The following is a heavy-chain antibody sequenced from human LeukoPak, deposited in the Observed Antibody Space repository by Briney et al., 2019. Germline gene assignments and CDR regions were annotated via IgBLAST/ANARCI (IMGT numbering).Heavy chain of an antibody. CDR1: GFTFSSYG. D-gene: IGHD1-26*01. CDR2: ISYDGSNK. Sequence: SGGSLRLPFAASGFTFSSYGMHWVRQAPGKGLEWVAVISYDGSNKYYVDSVKGRFTISRDNSKNTLFLQMNSLRAEDTAVYYCAKDQQIVGTTGPGYWGQGTLVTVSS. CDR3: AKDQQIVGTTGPGY. J-gene: IGHJ4*02. V-gene: IGHV3-30*18.